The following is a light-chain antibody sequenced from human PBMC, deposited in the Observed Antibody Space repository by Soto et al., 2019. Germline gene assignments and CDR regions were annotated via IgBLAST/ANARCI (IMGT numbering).Light chain of an antibody. CDR2: DDS. Sequence: SYELTQAPSVSVAPGQTARITCGGHNIGSKSVHWYQQKPGQAPVLVVSDDSDRPSGIPERLSGSKSGNTATLTFSRVEGGDEADYYCQVWESSSDHPVVFGGGTKLTVL. CDR1: NIGSKS. CDR3: QVWESSSDHPVV. V-gene: IGLV3-21*02. J-gene: IGLJ2*01.